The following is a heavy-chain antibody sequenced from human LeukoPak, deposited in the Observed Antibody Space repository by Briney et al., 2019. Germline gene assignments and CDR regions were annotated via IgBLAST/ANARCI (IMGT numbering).Heavy chain of an antibody. D-gene: IGHD5-18*01. CDR1: GFTLRRYD. J-gene: IGHJ5*02. CDR3: AKPVSKYSYGQIWFHP. CDR2: ISGSGRRT. Sequence: GGSVRLSCAVCGFTLRRYDMRWVRQAPGKGGEGVSAISGSGRRTYYAHPLNPRFTISRDNSKNTLYLQMNSLRAEDTAVYYCAKPVSKYSYGQIWFHPWGQGTLLTVSS. V-gene: IGHV3-23*01.